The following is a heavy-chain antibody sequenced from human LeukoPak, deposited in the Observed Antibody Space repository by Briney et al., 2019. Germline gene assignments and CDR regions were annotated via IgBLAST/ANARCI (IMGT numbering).Heavy chain of an antibody. CDR2: IRSKTYGGTT. D-gene: IGHD6-19*01. CDR1: GFYFGVYT. J-gene: IGHJ4*02. V-gene: IGHV3-49*04. Sequence: PGRSLRLSCSASGFYFGVYTMSWVRQAPGEGLEWVGFIRSKTYGGTTEYAASGKGRFIISRDDSISIAYLQMNNLNSEDTAVYYCSKDVIGSGWYYFDYWGQGTLVTVSS. CDR3: SKDVIGSGWYYFDY.